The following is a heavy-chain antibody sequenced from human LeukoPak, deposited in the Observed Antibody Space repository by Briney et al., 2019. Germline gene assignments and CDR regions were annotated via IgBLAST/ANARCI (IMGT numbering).Heavy chain of an antibody. CDR2: ISYDGSNK. CDR3: AREIFNGFDI. Sequence: GGSLVRPGGSLRLSCAVSGFTFRSYAMHWVRQAPGKGLEWVAVISYDGSNKDYADSVKGRFTISRDNSKNTLFLQMNSLRAEDTAVYYCAREIFNGFDIWGQGTMVTVSS. CDR1: GFTFRSYA. J-gene: IGHJ3*02. V-gene: IGHV3-30-3*01.